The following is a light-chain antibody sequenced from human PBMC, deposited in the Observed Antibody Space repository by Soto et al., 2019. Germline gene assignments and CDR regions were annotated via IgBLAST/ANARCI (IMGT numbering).Light chain of an antibody. CDR1: DSNIGSNT. CDR3: ATWDDGLNGWV. J-gene: IGLJ3*02. V-gene: IGLV1-44*01. CDR2: TNF. Sequence: QSVLTQPPSASGTPGQTVTISCSGSDSNIGSNTVNWYQQFPGTAPKLLIYTNFRRPSGVPDRFSGSKSVTSASLAIGGLQSEAEAHYYCATWDDGLNGWVFGGGTQLTVL.